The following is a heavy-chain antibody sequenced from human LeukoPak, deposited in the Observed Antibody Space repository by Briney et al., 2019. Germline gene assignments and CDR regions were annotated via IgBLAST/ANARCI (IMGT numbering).Heavy chain of an antibody. V-gene: IGHV3-21*01. CDR3: ARDFWGAYRVDYFDY. Sequence: PGGSLRLSCSASGFTLSDYDMNWVRQAPGKGLEWVSSISYLSTHVYYGDSVKGRFSISRDNAKNSLYLQMNSLRAEDTAVYYCARDFWGAYRVDYFDYWGQGTLVTVSS. CDR1: GFTLSDYD. CDR2: ISYLSTHV. J-gene: IGHJ4*02. D-gene: IGHD3-3*01.